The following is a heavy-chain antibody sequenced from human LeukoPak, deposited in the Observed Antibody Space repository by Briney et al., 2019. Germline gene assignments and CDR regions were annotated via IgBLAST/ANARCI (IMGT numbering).Heavy chain of an antibody. V-gene: IGHV4-34*01. CDR1: GGSFSGYY. D-gene: IGHD3-9*01. Sequence: SETLSLTCAVYGGSFSGYYWSWIRQPLGKGLEWIGEINHSGSTNYNPSLKSRVTISVDTSKNQFSLKLSSVTAADTAVYYCARARSYYDILTGYPNHYFDYWGQGTLVTVSS. J-gene: IGHJ4*02. CDR2: INHSGST. CDR3: ARARSYYDILTGYPNHYFDY.